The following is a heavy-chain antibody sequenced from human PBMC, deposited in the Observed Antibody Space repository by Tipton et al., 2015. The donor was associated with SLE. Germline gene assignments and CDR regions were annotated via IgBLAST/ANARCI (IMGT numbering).Heavy chain of an antibody. D-gene: IGHD5-24*01. J-gene: IGHJ4*02. CDR2: IYYSGST. V-gene: IGHV4-59*12. Sequence: TLSLTCTVSGGSISRYYWRWIRQPPGKGQEWIGSIYYSGSTNYNTSLKSRVTISVATAKNQFSLKLRSVTAADTALYYYARGMRSYFVYWCQGSLVAVSS. CDR1: GGSISRYY. CDR3: ARGMRSYFVY.